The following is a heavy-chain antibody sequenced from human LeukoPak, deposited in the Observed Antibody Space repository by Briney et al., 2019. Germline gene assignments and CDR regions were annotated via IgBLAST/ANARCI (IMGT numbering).Heavy chain of an antibody. D-gene: IGHD5-24*01. CDR2: IAGKTHTGTT. CDR3: SRDSYGYQPEFGFAV. V-gene: IGHV3-49*01. CDR1: GFTFGDYA. Sequence: GGSLRLSCTAAGFTFGDYAISWFRQAPGKGLQWVGFIAGKTHTGTTEYTASVKGRFSISRDDSKSVAYLEMNSLNTEDTAVYYCSRDSYGYQPEFGFAVWGPGTTVTVSS. J-gene: IGHJ6*02.